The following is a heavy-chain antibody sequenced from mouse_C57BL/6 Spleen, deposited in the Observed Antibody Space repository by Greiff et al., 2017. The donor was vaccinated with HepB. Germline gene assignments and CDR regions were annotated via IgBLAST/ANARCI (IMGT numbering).Heavy chain of an antibody. D-gene: IGHD2-10*01. V-gene: IGHV1-64*01. CDR2: IHPNSGST. Sequence: QVQLQQSGAELVKPGASVKLSCKASGYTFTSYWMHWVKQRPGQGLEWIGMIHPNSGSTNYNEKFKSKATLTVDKSSSTAYMQLSSLTSEDSAVYYCARPTHYWYFDVWGTGTTVTVSS. J-gene: IGHJ1*03. CDR3: ARPTHYWYFDV. CDR1: GYTFTSYW.